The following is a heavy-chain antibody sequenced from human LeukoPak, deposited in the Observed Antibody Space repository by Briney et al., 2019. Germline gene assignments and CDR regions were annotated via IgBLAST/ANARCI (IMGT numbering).Heavy chain of an antibody. Sequence: SETLSLTCTVSGGSISSHYWSWIRQPPGKGLEWIGYIYYSGSTNYNPSLKSRVTISVDTSKNQFSLRLSSVTAADTAVYYCARDGYSGSYYHWFDPWGQGTLVTVSS. J-gene: IGHJ5*02. D-gene: IGHD1-26*01. CDR2: IYYSGST. CDR3: ARDGYSGSYYHWFDP. V-gene: IGHV4-59*11. CDR1: GGSISSHY.